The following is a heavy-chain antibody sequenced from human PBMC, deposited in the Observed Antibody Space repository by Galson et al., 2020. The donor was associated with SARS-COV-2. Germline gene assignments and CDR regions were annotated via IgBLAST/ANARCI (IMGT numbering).Heavy chain of an antibody. CDR3: ARVRTTMIVVVITSDAFDI. V-gene: IGHV4-31*03. CDR2: IYYSGST. D-gene: IGHD3-22*01. Sequence: ETSETLSLTCTVSGGSISSGGYYWSWIRQHPGKGPEWIGYIYYSGSTYYNPSLKSRVTISVDTSKNQFSLKLSSVTAADTAVYYCARVRTTMIVVVITSDAFDIWGQGTMVTVSS. J-gene: IGHJ3*02. CDR1: GGSISSGGYY.